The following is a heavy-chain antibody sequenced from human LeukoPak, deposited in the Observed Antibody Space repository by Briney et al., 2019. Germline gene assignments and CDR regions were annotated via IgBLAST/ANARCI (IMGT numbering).Heavy chain of an antibody. CDR1: GGSISSYY. CDR3: ARAYYYGSGSYGLDY. D-gene: IGHD3-10*01. J-gene: IGHJ4*02. Sequence: SEILSLTCTVSGGSISSYYWSWIRQPPGKGLEWIGYIYSSGSTNYNPSLKSRLTISVDASKNQFSLKLTSVTAADTAVYYCARAYYYGSGSYGLDYWGQGTLVTVSS. V-gene: IGHV4-59*01. CDR2: IYSSGST.